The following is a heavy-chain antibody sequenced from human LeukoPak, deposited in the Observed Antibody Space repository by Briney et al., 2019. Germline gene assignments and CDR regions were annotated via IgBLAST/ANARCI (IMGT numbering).Heavy chain of an antibody. CDR3: TTDVGVATAPLFHS. Sequence: GGSLRLSCAASGFTFSRAWMGWVRQAPGKGLEWVGRFKSKSDGGTTDYAAPVKGRFTVSRDDSKNMFYPQMNNLKTEDTAIYYCTTDVGVATAPLFHSWGQGILVTVSS. J-gene: IGHJ4*02. CDR2: FKSKSDGGTT. V-gene: IGHV3-15*01. D-gene: IGHD2-21*02. CDR1: GFTFSRAW.